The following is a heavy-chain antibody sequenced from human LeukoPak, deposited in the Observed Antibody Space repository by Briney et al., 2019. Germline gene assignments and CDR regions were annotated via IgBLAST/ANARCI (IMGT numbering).Heavy chain of an antibody. CDR2: IRGSGGSA. CDR1: GFSFNNYA. D-gene: IGHD2-15*01. J-gene: IGHJ4*02. Sequence: GGSLRLSCAASGFSFNNYAMSWVRQAPGKGLEWVSAIRGSGGSASYADSVQGRFTISRDNSENTLYLQMGSLRAEDTAVYYCAKDRECSGGACYRYFDYWGQGTLVTISS. CDR3: AKDRECSGGACYRYFDY. V-gene: IGHV3-23*01.